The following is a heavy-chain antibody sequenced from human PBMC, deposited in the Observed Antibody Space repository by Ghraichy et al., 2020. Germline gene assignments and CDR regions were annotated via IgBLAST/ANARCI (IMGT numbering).Heavy chain of an antibody. CDR2: ISSSSSYI. V-gene: IGHV3-21*01. D-gene: IGHD3-3*01. Sequence: GGSLRLSCAASGFTFSSYSMNWVRQAPGKGLEWVSSISSSSSYIYYADSVKGRFTISRDNAKNSLYLQMSSLRAEDTAVYYCARDQYGVGNGYYYGMDVWGQGTTVTVSS. CDR1: GFTFSSYS. J-gene: IGHJ6*02. CDR3: ARDQYGVGNGYYYGMDV.